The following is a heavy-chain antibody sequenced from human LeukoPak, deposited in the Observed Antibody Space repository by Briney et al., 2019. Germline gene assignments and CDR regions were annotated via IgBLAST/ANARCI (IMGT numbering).Heavy chain of an antibody. CDR2: IYYSGST. Sequence: PSETLSLTCTVSGGSISSSSYYWGWIRQPPGKGLEWIGSIYYSGSTYYNPSLKSRVTISVDTSKNQFSLKLSSVTAADTAVYYCARHLGSSEDNFDYWGQGTLVTVSS. D-gene: IGHD6-13*01. CDR1: GGSISSSSYY. V-gene: IGHV4-39*01. J-gene: IGHJ4*02. CDR3: ARHLGSSEDNFDY.